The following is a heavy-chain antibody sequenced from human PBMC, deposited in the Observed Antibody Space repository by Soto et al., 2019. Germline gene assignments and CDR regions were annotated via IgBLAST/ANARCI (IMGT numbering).Heavy chain of an antibody. V-gene: IGHV3-15*07. CDR3: TTRLEKMGFRLLLDY. CDR1: GFTFSNAW. Sequence: EVQLVESGGGLVKPGGSLRLSCAASGFTFSNAWMNWVRQAPGKGLEWVGRIKSKTDGGTTDYAAPVKGRFTISRDDSKNTLYLQMNSLKTEDTAVYYCTTRLEKMGFRLLLDYWGQGTLVTVSS. J-gene: IGHJ4*02. D-gene: IGHD3-22*01. CDR2: IKSKTDGGTT.